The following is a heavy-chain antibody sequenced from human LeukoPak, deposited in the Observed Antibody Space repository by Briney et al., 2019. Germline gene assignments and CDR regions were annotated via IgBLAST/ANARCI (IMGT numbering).Heavy chain of an antibody. CDR3: ARGSEYSFGSGGTYFYYMDV. CDR2: INHSGST. D-gene: IGHD5-18*01. J-gene: IGHJ6*03. Sequence: SETLSLTCAVSGGSFSGYYWSWIRQPPGKGLEWIGEINHSGSTNYNPSLKSRVTISVDTSKNQFSLKLSSVTAADTAVYYCARGSEYSFGSGGTYFYYMDVWGKGTTVTVSS. V-gene: IGHV4-34*01. CDR1: GGSFSGYY.